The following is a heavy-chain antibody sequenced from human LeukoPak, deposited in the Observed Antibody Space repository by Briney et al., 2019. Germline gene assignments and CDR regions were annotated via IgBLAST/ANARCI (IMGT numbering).Heavy chain of an antibody. CDR3: ARPKAGYSSTDAFDI. V-gene: IGHV4-39*07. CDR1: GGSISRNTHY. Sequence: SETLSLTCSVSGGSISRNTHYCGWIRQPPGKGLEWIGSIHYSGSANYNPSLKSRFTMSVDTSRNQFSLKLTSVTAADTAVYYCARPKAGYSSTDAFDIWGQGTMVTVSS. D-gene: IGHD6-19*01. J-gene: IGHJ3*02. CDR2: IHYSGSA.